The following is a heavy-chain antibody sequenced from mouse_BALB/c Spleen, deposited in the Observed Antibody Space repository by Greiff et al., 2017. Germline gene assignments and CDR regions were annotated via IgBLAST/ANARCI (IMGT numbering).Heavy chain of an antibody. D-gene: IGHD2-12*01. Sequence: QVQLKQSGAELVRPGVSVKISCKGSGYTFTDYAMHWVKQSHAKSLEWIGVISTYYGDASYNQKFKGKATMTVDKSSSTAYMELARLTSEDSAIYYCARGYDPDYAMDYWGQGTSVTVSS. CDR1: GYTFTDYA. CDR3: ARGYDPDYAMDY. CDR2: ISTYYGDA. V-gene: IGHV1S137*01. J-gene: IGHJ4*01.